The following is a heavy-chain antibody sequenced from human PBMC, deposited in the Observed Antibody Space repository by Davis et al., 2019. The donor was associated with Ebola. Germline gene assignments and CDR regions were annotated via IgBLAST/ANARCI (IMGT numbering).Heavy chain of an antibody. V-gene: IGHV4-59*02. D-gene: IGHD4-11*01. CDR2: IHYSGST. CDR3: ATQYSNGWFNP. CDR1: GVSVSAAY. J-gene: IGHJ5*02. Sequence: SETLSLTCTVSGVSVSAAYWSWIRQPPGKGLEWIGYIHYSGSTSKNPSLKSRVTMSVDMSKNQFSLKLSSVTAADTAVYYCATQYSNGWFNPWGQGTLVTVSS.